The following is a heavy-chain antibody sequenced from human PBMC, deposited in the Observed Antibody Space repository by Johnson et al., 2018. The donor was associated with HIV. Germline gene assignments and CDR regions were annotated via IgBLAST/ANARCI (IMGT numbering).Heavy chain of an antibody. J-gene: IGHJ3*02. V-gene: IGHV3-33*01. D-gene: IGHD1-26*01. CDR3: ARALGATYAFDI. Sequence: QVQLVESGGGVVQPGRSLRLSCAASGFTFSSYGMHWVRQAPGKGLEWVAFIRYDGSNKYYADSVKGRFTISRDNSKNTLYLQMNSLRAGDTAVYYCARALGATYAFDIWGQGTMVTVSS. CDR1: GFTFSSYG. CDR2: IRYDGSNK.